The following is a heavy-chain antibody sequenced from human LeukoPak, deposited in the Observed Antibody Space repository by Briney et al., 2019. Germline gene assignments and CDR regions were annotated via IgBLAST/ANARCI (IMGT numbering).Heavy chain of an antibody. CDR2: MNPNSGNT. Sequence: ASVKVSCKASGYTFTSHDINWVRQATGQGLEWMGWMNPNSGNTGYAQKFQGRVTITRDTSISTAYMELSSMRSEDTAVYYCARGPAYCNYGAYYYYYLDVWGKGTTVTVSS. CDR3: ARGPAYCNYGAYYYYYLDV. V-gene: IGHV1-8*01. J-gene: IGHJ6*03. CDR1: GYTFTSHD. D-gene: IGHD4-11*01.